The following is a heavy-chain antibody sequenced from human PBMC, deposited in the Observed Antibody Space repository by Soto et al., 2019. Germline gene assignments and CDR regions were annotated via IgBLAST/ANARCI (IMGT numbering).Heavy chain of an antibody. CDR3: ARDYYGAGSQYYYYGMEV. CDR2: IYHSGGA. Sequence: SETLSLTCTVSGDSITSGGYYWSWLRQQPGKGLEWIGYIYHSGGASYNPSLRGRAVISIDTSKNQFFLRMNAVTAADTATYYCARDYYGAGSQYYYYGMEVWGQGTTVTVSS. CDR1: GDSITSGGYY. J-gene: IGHJ6*02. D-gene: IGHD3-10*01. V-gene: IGHV4-31*03.